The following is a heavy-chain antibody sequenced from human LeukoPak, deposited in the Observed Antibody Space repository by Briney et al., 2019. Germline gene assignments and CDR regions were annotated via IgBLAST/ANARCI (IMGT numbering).Heavy chain of an antibody. CDR2: IYHSGST. CDR1: GGSISRSNW. D-gene: IGHD2-15*01. CDR3: ARDPSHHSGTFDI. J-gene: IGHJ3*02. V-gene: IGHV4-4*02. Sequence: SGTLSLTCAVSGGSISRSNWWSWVRQSPGKGLEWIGEIYHSGSTNCNPSLKSRVTISVDKSKNQFSLRLRSVTAADTAVYYCARDPSHHSGTFDIWGQGTMVTVSS.